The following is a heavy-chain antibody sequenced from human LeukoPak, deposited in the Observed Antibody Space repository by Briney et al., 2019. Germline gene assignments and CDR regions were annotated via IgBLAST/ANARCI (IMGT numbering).Heavy chain of an antibody. D-gene: IGHD3-9*01. CDR1: GASIRSHY. CDR2: IYHIGNT. Sequence: PSETLSLTCTVSGASIRSHYWSWIRQPPGKGLEWIGYIYHIGNTNYNPSLKSRLTISVDTSKNQFSLKLSSVTAADTAVYYCARKHYDILTGYPPGVFDIWGQGTMVIVSS. V-gene: IGHV4-59*11. CDR3: ARKHYDILTGYPPGVFDI. J-gene: IGHJ3*02.